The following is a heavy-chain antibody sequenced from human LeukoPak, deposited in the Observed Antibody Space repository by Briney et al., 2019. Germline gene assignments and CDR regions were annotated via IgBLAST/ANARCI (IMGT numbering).Heavy chain of an antibody. Sequence: IGRIYTSGSTNYNPSLKSRVTMSVDTSKNQFSLKLSSVTAADTAVYYCARVGVFSGYAIDYWGQGTLVTVSS. V-gene: IGHV4-4*07. CDR2: IYTSGST. CDR3: ARVGVFSGYAIDY. J-gene: IGHJ4*02. D-gene: IGHD5-12*01.